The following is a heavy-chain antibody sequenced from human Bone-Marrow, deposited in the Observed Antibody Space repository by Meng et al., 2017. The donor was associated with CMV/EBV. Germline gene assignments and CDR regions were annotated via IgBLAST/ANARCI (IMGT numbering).Heavy chain of an antibody. CDR2: IYYSGRN. Sequence: SIRSSSYYWGWIRQPPGKGLEWIGSIYYSGRNYYNPSIKSRVTISVDTSKNQFSLKLSSVTAAGTAVYYCARRQNYDFWSGGGWFDPWGQGTLVTVSS. CDR1: SIRSSSYY. J-gene: IGHJ5*02. D-gene: IGHD3-3*01. V-gene: IGHV4-39*01. CDR3: ARRQNYDFWSGGGWFDP.